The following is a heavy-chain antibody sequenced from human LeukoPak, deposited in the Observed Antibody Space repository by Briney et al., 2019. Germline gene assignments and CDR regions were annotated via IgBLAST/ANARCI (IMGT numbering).Heavy chain of an antibody. CDR3: ARGRGDCSGGSCYHDY. J-gene: IGHJ4*02. D-gene: IGHD2-15*01. Sequence: SETLSLTCTVSGGSISSYYWSWIRQPPGKGLEWIGYIYYSGSTSYNPSLKSRVTISVDTSKNQFSLKLSSVTAADTAVYYCARGRGDCSGGSCYHDYWGQGTLVTVSS. CDR1: GGSISSYY. CDR2: IYYSGST. V-gene: IGHV4-59*01.